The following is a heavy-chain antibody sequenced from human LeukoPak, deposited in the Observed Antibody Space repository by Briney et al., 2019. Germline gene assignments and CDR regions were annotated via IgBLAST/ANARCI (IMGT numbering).Heavy chain of an antibody. CDR2: ISSSGSYI. Sequence: GGSLRLSCAASGFTFSSYGMHWVRQAPGKGLEWVSSISSSGSYIYYADSIKGRFTISRDSAKNSLYLQMNSLRAEDTATYYCARDPGYYSTSSGFDSWGQGTLVTVSS. J-gene: IGHJ4*02. CDR1: GFTFSSYG. CDR3: ARDPGYYSTSSGFDS. D-gene: IGHD6-6*01. V-gene: IGHV3-21*01.